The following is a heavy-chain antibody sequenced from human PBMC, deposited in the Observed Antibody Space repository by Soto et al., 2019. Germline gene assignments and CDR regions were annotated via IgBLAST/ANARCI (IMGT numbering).Heavy chain of an antibody. J-gene: IGHJ4*02. CDR3: ARWGGSGSYWADPRGNDY. CDR1: GASITSGDYY. Sequence: QVQLQESGPGLVKPSQTLSLTCTVSGASITSGDYYWTWIRQHPGKGLEWIGCIFYSGSTYYNPSLMSRVAISVDASKTLFSLKLSSVTAADTAVYYCARWGGSGSYWADPRGNDYWGQGTLVTVSS. V-gene: IGHV4-31*03. CDR2: IFYSGST. D-gene: IGHD3-10*01.